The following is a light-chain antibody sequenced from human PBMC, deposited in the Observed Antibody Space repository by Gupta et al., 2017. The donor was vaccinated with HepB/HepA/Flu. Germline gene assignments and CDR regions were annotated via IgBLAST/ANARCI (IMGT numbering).Light chain of an antibody. CDR3: QSFDSSLSGSRI. V-gene: IGLV1-40*01. CDR2: GNN. CDR1: SSNIGADYD. Sequence: QSVLTHPPSVSGAPGQGVTISCTGSSSNIGADYDVHWYQQLPGSAPKLLIYGNNKRPSGVPDRFSGSKSGTSASLAITGLQAEDEADYYCQSFDSSLSGSRIFGTGTKVTVL. J-gene: IGLJ1*01.